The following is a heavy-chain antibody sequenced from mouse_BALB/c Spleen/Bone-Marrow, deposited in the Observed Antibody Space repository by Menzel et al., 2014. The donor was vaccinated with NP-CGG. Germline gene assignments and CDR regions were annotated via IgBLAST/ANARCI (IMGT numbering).Heavy chain of an antibody. CDR1: GFTSSSYA. CDR2: IYSGGSI. J-gene: IGHJ3*01. Sequence: EVKLVESGGGLVKSGGSLKLSCAASGFTSSSYAMSWVRQTPEKRLEWVASIYSGGSIYYPDSVKGRFTISRDNARNILYLQMSSLRSEDTAMYYCADGDSFAYWGQGTLVTVSA. CDR3: ADGDSFAY. V-gene: IGHV5-6-5*01. D-gene: IGHD2-13*01.